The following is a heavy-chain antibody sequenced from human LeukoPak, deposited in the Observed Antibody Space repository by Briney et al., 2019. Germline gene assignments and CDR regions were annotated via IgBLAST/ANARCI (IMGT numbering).Heavy chain of an antibody. Sequence: GGSLRLSCAASGFTFSSYAMSWVRQAPGKGLEWVSAISGSGGSTYYADSVKGRFTISRDNSKNSLYLQMNSLRDEDTAVYYCARTGEYSYAAGAFDIWGQGTMVTVSS. V-gene: IGHV3-23*01. CDR3: ARTGEYSYAAGAFDI. J-gene: IGHJ3*02. CDR2: ISGSGGST. D-gene: IGHD5-18*01. CDR1: GFTFSSYA.